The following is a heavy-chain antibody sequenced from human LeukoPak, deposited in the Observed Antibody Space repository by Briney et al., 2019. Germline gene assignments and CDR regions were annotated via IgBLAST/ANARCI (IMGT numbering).Heavy chain of an antibody. CDR3: ARMPSGLQSRGLDV. CDR1: GFTVSNDY. CDR2: LYSGGST. D-gene: IGHD2-2*01. J-gene: IGHJ6*02. V-gene: IGHV3-66*01. Sequence: PGGSLRLSCAASGFTVSNDYMTWVRQAPGKGLEWVSVLYSGGSTYYSGSVKGRFTLSRDNSNNTAYLQMNSLRADDTALYFCARMPSGLQSRGLDVWGPGTTVTVSS.